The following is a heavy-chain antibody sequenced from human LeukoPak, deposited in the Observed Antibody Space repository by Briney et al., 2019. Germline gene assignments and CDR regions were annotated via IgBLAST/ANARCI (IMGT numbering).Heavy chain of an antibody. D-gene: IGHD5-18*01. CDR2: IKKDGSEK. J-gene: IGHJ4*02. CDR1: GFTFSNYG. Sequence: GALRLSCGASGFTFSNYGMNWVRQAPGKGLEWVAKIKKDGSEKYYVDSVKGRFTISRDNAKTSLFLQMNSLRAEDTAVYYCARDLSGITGYTYGRGIDYWGQGTLVTVSS. V-gene: IGHV3-7*01. CDR3: ARDLSGITGYTYGRGIDY.